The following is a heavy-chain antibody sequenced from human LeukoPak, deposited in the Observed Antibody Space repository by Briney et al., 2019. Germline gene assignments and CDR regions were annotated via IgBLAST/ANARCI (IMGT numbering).Heavy chain of an antibody. CDR3: ARMMTTVTTVDYYYYYGMDV. D-gene: IGHD4-11*01. Sequence: PGGSLRLSCAASGFTFSSYGMHWVRQAPGKGLEWVAVISYDGSNKYYADSVKGRFTISRDNSKNTLYLQMNSLRAEDTAVYYCARMMTTVTTVDYYYYYGMDVWGQGTTVTVSS. V-gene: IGHV3-30*03. CDR1: GFTFSSYG. J-gene: IGHJ6*02. CDR2: ISYDGSNK.